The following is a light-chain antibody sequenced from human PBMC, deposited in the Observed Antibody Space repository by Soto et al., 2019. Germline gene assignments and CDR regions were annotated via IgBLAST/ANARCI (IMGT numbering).Light chain of an antibody. CDR3: AAWDDSLNGWV. CDR2: SNN. V-gene: IGLV1-44*01. J-gene: IGLJ3*02. CDR1: SSNIGRNT. Sequence: QSVLTQPPSASGTPGQRVTISCSGASSNIGRNTVNWYHQLPETAPKLLIYSNNQRPSGVPDRFSGSKSGTSTSLAISGLQSEDEADYYCAAWDDSLNGWVFGGGTKLTVL.